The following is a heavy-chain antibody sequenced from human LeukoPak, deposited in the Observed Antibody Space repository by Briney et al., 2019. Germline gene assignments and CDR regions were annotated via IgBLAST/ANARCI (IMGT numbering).Heavy chain of an antibody. J-gene: IGHJ3*01. CDR2: TYYRSKWFY. CDR3: TRDSGLGNDAFDV. D-gene: IGHD3-10*01. V-gene: IGHV6-1*01. CDR1: GDSVSSNSAA. Sequence: SQTLSLTCAISGDSVSSNSAAWDWIRQSPSRGLEWLGRTYYRSKWFYDYAVSVKSRITIDPDTSKNQFSLLLNSVTPEDTAVYYCTRDSGLGNDAFDVWGQGTMVTVSS.